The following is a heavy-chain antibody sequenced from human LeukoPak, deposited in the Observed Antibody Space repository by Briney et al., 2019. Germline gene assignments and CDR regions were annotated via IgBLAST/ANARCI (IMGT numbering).Heavy chain of an antibody. CDR3: ARGGYDFWSGYYRFSDSYYYYYMDV. Sequence: GGSLRLSCAASGFTFSSYEMNWVRQAPGKGLEWVSYISSSGSTIYYADSVKGRFTISRDNAKNSLYLQMNCLRAEDTAVYYCARGGYDFWSGYYRFSDSYYYYYMDVWGKGTTVTVSS. D-gene: IGHD3-3*01. CDR1: GFTFSSYE. V-gene: IGHV3-48*03. J-gene: IGHJ6*03. CDR2: ISSSGSTI.